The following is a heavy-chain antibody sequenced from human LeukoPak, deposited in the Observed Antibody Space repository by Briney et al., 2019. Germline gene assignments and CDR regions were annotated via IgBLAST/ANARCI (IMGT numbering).Heavy chain of an antibody. D-gene: IGHD7-27*01. CDR3: ARGRPPSNWGFDC. CDR2: IRSSSSNI. CDR1: GFTFSSYS. V-gene: IGHV3-21*01. Sequence: WGSLRLSCAASGFTFSSYSMNWVRQDTGKGLQWVSYIRSSSSNIYYAASVKGRFTISRDNAKNSLYLQMNSLRVEDTAIYYCARGRPPSNWGFDCWGKGTLVTVAS. J-gene: IGHJ4*02.